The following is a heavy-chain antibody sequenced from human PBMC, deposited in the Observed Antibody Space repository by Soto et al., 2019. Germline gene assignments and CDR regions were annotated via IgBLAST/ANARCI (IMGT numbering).Heavy chain of an antibody. V-gene: IGHV3-23*01. D-gene: IGHD3-10*01. Sequence: GGSLRLSCAASGFTFSSYTMNWVRQAPGKGLERVSAISGSGGSTYYADSVKGRFTISRDNSKNTLYLQMNSLRAEDTAVYYCAKDATFRITMVRGVIITSLDYWGQGTLVTVSS. CDR3: AKDATFRITMVRGVIITSLDY. J-gene: IGHJ4*02. CDR2: ISGSGGST. CDR1: GFTFSSYT.